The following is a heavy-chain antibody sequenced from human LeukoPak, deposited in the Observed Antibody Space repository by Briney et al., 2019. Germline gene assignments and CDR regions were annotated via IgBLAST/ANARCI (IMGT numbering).Heavy chain of an antibody. V-gene: IGHV1-24*01. Sequence: ASVKVSCKTSGYTFTNFYMHWVRQAPGQGLEWMGGFDPEDGETIYAQKFQGRVTMTEDTSTDTAYMELSSLRSEDTAVYYCATVLEQWLPLGYWGQGTLVTVSS. D-gene: IGHD6-19*01. J-gene: IGHJ4*02. CDR3: ATVLEQWLPLGY. CDR1: GYTFTNFY. CDR2: FDPEDGET.